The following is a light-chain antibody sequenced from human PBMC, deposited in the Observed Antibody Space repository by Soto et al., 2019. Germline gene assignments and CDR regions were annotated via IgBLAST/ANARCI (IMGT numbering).Light chain of an antibody. Sequence: PGERVTLSCRASQSVSSSYLTWYQQKPGQAPRLLIYGASTRATGIPARFSGSGSETDFTLTISSLQPEYFAVYYCQQDYNLRTFGQGTKVEIK. CDR3: QQDYNLRT. CDR1: QSVSSSY. J-gene: IGKJ1*01. CDR2: GAS. V-gene: IGKV3D-7*01.